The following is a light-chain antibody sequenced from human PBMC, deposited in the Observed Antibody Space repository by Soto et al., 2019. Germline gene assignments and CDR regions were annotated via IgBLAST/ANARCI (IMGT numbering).Light chain of an antibody. CDR1: SGHSSYA. V-gene: IGLV4-69*01. CDR2: LNSDGSH. Sequence: VLTQSPSASASLGASVKLTCTLSSGHSSYAIAWHQQQPEKGPRFLMKLNSDGSHSKGDGISDRFSGSSSGAERYLTISSLQSEDEADYYCQTWGADSVIFGGGTKLTVL. CDR3: QTWGADSVI. J-gene: IGLJ2*01.